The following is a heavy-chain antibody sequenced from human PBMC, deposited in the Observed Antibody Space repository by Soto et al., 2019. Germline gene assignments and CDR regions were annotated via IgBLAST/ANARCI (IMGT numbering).Heavy chain of an antibody. D-gene: IGHD1-20*01. CDR1: GFSFGRYG. V-gene: IGHV3-30*03. CDR3: AREYIHHGPDV. Sequence: PGGSLRLSCVGSGFSFGRYGIHWVRQAPGKGLEWVAWVSYDGRNRNYADSLKARLTISRDNTKDTAFLQMNSLGPDDTSVYYCAREYIHHGPDVWGQGTSVTVSS. J-gene: IGHJ6*02. CDR2: VSYDGRNR.